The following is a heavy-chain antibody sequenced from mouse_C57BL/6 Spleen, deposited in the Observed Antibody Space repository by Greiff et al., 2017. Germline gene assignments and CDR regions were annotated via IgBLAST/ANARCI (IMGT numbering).Heavy chain of an antibody. J-gene: IGHJ2*01. Sequence: QVQLQQPGTELVKPGASVTLSCKASGYTFTSYYMHWVKQRPGQSLEWIGNINPSNGGTNYNEKFKSKATLTVDTSSRSASMQLSRQKSEGSAVYDCERSNYIDDWGQGTTVTVSS. CDR1: GYTFTSYY. V-gene: IGHV1-53*01. CDR3: ERSNYIDD. CDR2: INPSNGGT.